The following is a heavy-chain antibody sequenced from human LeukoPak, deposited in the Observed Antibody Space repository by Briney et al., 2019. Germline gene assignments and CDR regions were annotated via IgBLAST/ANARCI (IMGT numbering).Heavy chain of an antibody. D-gene: IGHD3-10*01. Sequence: GGSLRLSCAASGFTFSSYWMHWVRQAPGKGLVWVSRINSDGSSTSYADSVEGRFTISRDNAKNTLYLQMNSLRAEDTAVYYCAPNYGSGSSLDYWGQGTLVTVSS. J-gene: IGHJ4*02. V-gene: IGHV3-74*01. CDR1: GFTFSSYW. CDR3: APNYGSGSSLDY. CDR2: INSDGSST.